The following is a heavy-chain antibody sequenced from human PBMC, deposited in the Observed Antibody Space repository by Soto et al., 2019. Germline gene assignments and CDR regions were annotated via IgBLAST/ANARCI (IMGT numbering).Heavy chain of an antibody. J-gene: IGHJ4*02. CDR3: AREDSIIIPAVSDF. D-gene: IGHD3-22*01. Sequence: XASLRLSCTVSGFTFNNYGINWVRQAPGKGLEWVSSVSKSGYAYYSDSVKGRFTISRDNAKNSVSLQMNTLRVEDTAVYYCAREDSIIIPAVSDFWGQGTLVTVS. V-gene: IGHV3-21*01. CDR1: GFTFNNYG. CDR2: VSKSGYA.